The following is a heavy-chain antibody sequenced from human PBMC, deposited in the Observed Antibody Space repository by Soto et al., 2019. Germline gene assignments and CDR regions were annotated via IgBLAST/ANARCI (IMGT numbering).Heavy chain of an antibody. J-gene: IGHJ6*02. CDR3: ARVFVEGRYYYYGMDV. D-gene: IGHD3-3*01. CDR2: ISYDGSNK. CDR1: GFTFSSYA. V-gene: IGHV3-30-3*01. Sequence: PGGSLRLSCAASGFTFSSYAMHWVRQAPGKGLEWVAVISYDGSNKYYADSVKGRFTISRDNSKNTLYLQMNSLRAEDTAVYYCARVFVEGRYYYYGMDVWGQGTTVTVSS.